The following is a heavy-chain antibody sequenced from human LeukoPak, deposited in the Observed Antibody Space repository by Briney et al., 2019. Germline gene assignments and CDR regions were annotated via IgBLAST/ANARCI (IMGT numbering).Heavy chain of an antibody. Sequence: ASVKVSCKASGYTFTGYYMHWVRQAPGQVLEWMGWINPNSGDTKHAQKFQGRVTMTRDTSISTAYMELSRLRSDDTAVYYCATQRGSYLWGTDFDYWGQGTLVTVSS. D-gene: IGHD3-16*01. CDR3: ATQRGSYLWGTDFDY. V-gene: IGHV1-2*02. CDR1: GYTFTGYY. J-gene: IGHJ4*02. CDR2: INPNSGDT.